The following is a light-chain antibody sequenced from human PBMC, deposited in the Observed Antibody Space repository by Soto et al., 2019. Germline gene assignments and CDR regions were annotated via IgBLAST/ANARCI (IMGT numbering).Light chain of an antibody. CDR3: QQYGISPT. Sequence: EIVLTQSPGTLSLSPGERATLSCRSSHSVSSNYLAWYQQKPGQAPMLLIYDVSSRATGIPDRFSGSGSGPDFTPTISRQEPVGFADYYCQQYGISPTFGQGTKVEIK. V-gene: IGKV3-20*01. J-gene: IGKJ1*01. CDR2: DVS. CDR1: HSVSSNY.